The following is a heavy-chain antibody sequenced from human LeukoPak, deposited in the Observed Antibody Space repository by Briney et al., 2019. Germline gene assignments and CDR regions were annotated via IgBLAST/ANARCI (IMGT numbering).Heavy chain of an antibody. D-gene: IGHD3-22*01. V-gene: IGHV1-69*05. Sequence: SVKVSCKASGGTFSSYAISWVRQAPGQGLEWMGGIIPIFGTANYAQKFQGRVTITTDESTSTAYMELSSLRSEGTAVYYCARVLEPYYYDSRGAFDIWGQGTMVTVSS. J-gene: IGHJ3*02. CDR1: GGTFSSYA. CDR3: ARVLEPYYYDSRGAFDI. CDR2: IIPIFGTA.